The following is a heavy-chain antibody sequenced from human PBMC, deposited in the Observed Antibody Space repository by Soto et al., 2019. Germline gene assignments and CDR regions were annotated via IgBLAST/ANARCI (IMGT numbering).Heavy chain of an antibody. V-gene: IGHV1-69*01. Sequence: QVQLVQSGAEVKKPGSSVKVSCKASGGTFSSYAISWVRQAPGQGLEWRGGIIPIFGTANYAQKFQGRVTITADESTSTAYVELSSVSSEDTAVYYCARLYCDDSGWFDPWGQGTLVTVSS. CDR2: IIPIFGTA. D-gene: IGHD4-17*01. CDR3: ARLYCDDSGWFDP. CDR1: GGTFSSYA. J-gene: IGHJ5*02.